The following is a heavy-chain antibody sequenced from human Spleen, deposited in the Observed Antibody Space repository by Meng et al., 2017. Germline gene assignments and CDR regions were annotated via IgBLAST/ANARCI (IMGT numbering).Heavy chain of an antibody. Sequence: GGSLRLSCAASGFTLSSYWMSWVRQAPGKGLEWVAVIKEDGSEKYYVDSVKGRFTISRDNAKNSLYLQVNSLRAEDTAVYYCARGTGVEYDNSYYFDSWGQGTLVTVSS. D-gene: IGHD2/OR15-2a*01. CDR3: ARGTGVEYDNSYYFDS. V-gene: IGHV3-7*01. CDR1: GFTLSSYW. J-gene: IGHJ4*02. CDR2: IKEDGSEK.